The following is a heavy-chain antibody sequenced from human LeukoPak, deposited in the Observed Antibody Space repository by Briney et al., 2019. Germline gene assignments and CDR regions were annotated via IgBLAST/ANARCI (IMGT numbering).Heavy chain of an antibody. CDR1: GGSISGQY. V-gene: IGHV4-59*11. CDR3: ARGGASSRYFDY. Sequence: SETLSLSCTVSGGSISGQYWSWIRQPPGKGLEWIGFVSYSGSTNYNPSLNGRVTISLDTSKNQFSLRLNSVTAADTAVYYCARGGASSRYFDYWGQGTLVTVSS. D-gene: IGHD1-26*01. CDR2: VSYSGST. J-gene: IGHJ4*02.